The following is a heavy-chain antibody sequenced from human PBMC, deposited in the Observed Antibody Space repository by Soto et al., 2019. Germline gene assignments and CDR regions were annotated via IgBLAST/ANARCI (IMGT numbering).Heavy chain of an antibody. CDR3: ARDAAPGYFDL. V-gene: IGHV3-74*01. J-gene: IGHJ2*01. D-gene: IGHD6-25*01. CDR2: ITNDGSAT. Sequence: EVQLVESGGGLVQPGGALRLSCAASGFTFRRFWMHWVLQAPGKGLMWVSRITNDGSATDYPDSVRGRFTISRDNAENMLYLQLNNLRADDTAVYYCARDAAPGYFDLWGRGTLVTVSS. CDR1: GFTFRRFW.